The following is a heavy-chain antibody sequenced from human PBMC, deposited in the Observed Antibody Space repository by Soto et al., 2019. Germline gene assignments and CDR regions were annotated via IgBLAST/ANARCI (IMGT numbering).Heavy chain of an antibody. D-gene: IGHD6-19*01. CDR3: ARQQWLVLNAFDI. CDR2: IYYSGST. Sequence: QVQLQQSGPGLVKPSETLSLTCTVSGGSISSYYWSWIRQPPGKGLEWIGYIYYSGSTNYNPSLKSRVTISVDTSKNQFSLKLSSVTAADTAVYYCARQQWLVLNAFDIWGQGTMVTVSS. CDR1: GGSISSYY. V-gene: IGHV4-59*01. J-gene: IGHJ3*02.